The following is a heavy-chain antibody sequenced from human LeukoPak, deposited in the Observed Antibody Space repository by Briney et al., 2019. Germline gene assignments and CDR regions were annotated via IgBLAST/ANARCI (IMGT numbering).Heavy chain of an antibody. V-gene: IGHV3-23*01. CDR3: AKEKRGCSSTSCYNGMDV. J-gene: IGHJ6*02. Sequence: GGSLRLSCAASGLTFSSYAMSWVRQAPGKGLEWVSAISGSGGSTYYADSVKGRFTISRDNSKNTLYLQMNSLRAEDTAVYYCAKEKRGCSSTSCYNGMDVWGQGTTVTVSS. D-gene: IGHD2-2*02. CDR1: GLTFSSYA. CDR2: ISGSGGST.